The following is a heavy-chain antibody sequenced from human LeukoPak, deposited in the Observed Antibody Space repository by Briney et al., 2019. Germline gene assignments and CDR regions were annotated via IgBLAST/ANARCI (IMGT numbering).Heavy chain of an antibody. V-gene: IGHV1-18*01. CDR1: GYTFTNYG. Sequence: ASVKVSCRASGYTFTNYGLSWVRQAPGQGLEWMGWVSPYNGNTNTAQSLQGRVAMTTDTSTSTAYMEVRSLRSDDTAVYYCARDGDLVTGAAGFDSWGQGTLVTVSS. CDR2: VSPYNGNT. D-gene: IGHD2-21*02. J-gene: IGHJ4*02. CDR3: ARDGDLVTGAAGFDS.